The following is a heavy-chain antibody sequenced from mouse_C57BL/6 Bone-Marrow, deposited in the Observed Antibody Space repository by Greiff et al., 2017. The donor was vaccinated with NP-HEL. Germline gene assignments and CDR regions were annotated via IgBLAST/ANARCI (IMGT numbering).Heavy chain of an antibody. CDR2: INPGSGGT. J-gene: IGHJ4*01. D-gene: IGHD4-1*02. CDR3: ARSTGPDYYAMDY. CDR1: GYAFTNYL. Sequence: VQLQQSGAELVRPGTSVKVSCKASGYAFTNYLIEWVKQRPGQGLEWIGVINPGSGGTNYNEKFKGKATLTADKSSSTAYMQLSSLTSEDSAVYFCARSTGPDYYAMDYWGQGTSVTVSS. V-gene: IGHV1-54*01.